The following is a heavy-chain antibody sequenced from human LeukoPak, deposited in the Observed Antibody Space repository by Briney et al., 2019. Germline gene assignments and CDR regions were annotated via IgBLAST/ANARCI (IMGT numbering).Heavy chain of an antibody. CDR1: GFTFSSYS. Sequence: GGSLRLSCAASGFTFSSYSMNWVRQAPGKGLEWVSYISSSSSTIYYADSVKGRFTISRDNAKNSLYLQMNSLRAEDTAVYYCASYGDYGSFDYWVQGTLVTVSS. J-gene: IGHJ4*02. D-gene: IGHD4-17*01. CDR2: ISSSSSTI. CDR3: ASYGDYGSFDY. V-gene: IGHV3-48*04.